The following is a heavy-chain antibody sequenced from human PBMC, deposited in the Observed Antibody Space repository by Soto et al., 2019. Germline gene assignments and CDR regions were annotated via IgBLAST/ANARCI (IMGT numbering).Heavy chain of an antibody. D-gene: IGHD2-15*01. CDR3: ARVGPPGHDALDI. CDR2: TSKKGNSYTT. Sequence: EVQLVESGGGLVQPGGSLRLSCAASGLSFSDHYMYLVRQAPGKGLEWVGRTSKKGNSYTTEYAASVKGRFTLSRDDSKNSLSLEMKSLKSEDTAVYYWARVGPPGHDALDIWGQGTMVTVSS. J-gene: IGHJ3*02. CDR1: GLSFSDHY. V-gene: IGHV3-72*01.